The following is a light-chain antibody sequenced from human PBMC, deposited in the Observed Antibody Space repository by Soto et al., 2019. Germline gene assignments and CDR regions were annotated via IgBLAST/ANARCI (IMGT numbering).Light chain of an antibody. J-gene: IGKJ1*01. V-gene: IGKV1-39*01. CDR3: QQSYSLPM. CDR1: QGISSY. Sequence: IQLTQSTSSLSASVGDRVTITCRASQGISSYLGWYQQKPGKAPKLLIYAASTLQVGVPSRFSGSGSGTDFTLTISSLQPEDFATYFCQQSYSLPMFGQGTKVDIK. CDR2: AAS.